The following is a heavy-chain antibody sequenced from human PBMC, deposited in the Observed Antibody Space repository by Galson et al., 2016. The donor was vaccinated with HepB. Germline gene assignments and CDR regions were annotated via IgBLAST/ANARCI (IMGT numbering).Heavy chain of an antibody. J-gene: IGHJ4*02. CDR1: GFTFSSFG. Sequence: SLRLSCAGSGFTFSSFGLHWVRQAPGKGLDWVAVISHNGNYKYYADSVKGRFTISRDNSKTTVYLQMNSLRAEDTAVYYCAKDPSRLLEAGRLGSWGQGTLVTVSS. D-gene: IGHD6-19*01. CDR2: ISHNGNYK. CDR3: AKDPSRLLEAGRLGS. V-gene: IGHV3-30*18.